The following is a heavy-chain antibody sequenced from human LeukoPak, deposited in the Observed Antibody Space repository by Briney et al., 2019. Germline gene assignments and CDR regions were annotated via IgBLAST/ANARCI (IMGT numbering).Heavy chain of an antibody. CDR1: GFTFSLYN. V-gene: IGHV3-69-1*02. Sequence: PGGSVSLSCAVSGFTFSLYNMNWVRQAPGEGLGSVSSIGSSSYIYYAASVTCRFTISRDNAKNSLFLRMNSLRAEDTAVYYCARDAQWQVPEGYSYYMDGWGKGITVTASS. J-gene: IGHJ6*03. CDR3: ARDAQWQVPEGYSYYMDG. D-gene: IGHD6-19*01. CDR2: IGSSSYI.